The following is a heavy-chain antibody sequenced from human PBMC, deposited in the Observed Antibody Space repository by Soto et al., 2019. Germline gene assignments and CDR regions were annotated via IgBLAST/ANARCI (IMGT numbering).Heavy chain of an antibody. CDR1: GFTFDDYS. V-gene: IGHV3-9*01. J-gene: IGHJ4*02. CDR3: ARGDLGVVAGYFEY. D-gene: IGHD6-19*01. CDR2: ISWHSGSI. Sequence: EVQLVESGGGLVQPGGSLRLSCAASGFTFDDYSMHWVRQAPGRGLEWVSGISWHSGSIDYADSVKGRFTISRDNAKNFLYLEMNSLRPEATALYYCARGDLGVVAGYFEYWGQGTLVTVSS.